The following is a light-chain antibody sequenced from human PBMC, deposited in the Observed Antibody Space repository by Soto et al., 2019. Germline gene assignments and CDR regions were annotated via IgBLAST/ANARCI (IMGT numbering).Light chain of an antibody. V-gene: IGLV2-23*02. CDR2: EVS. J-gene: IGLJ1*01. CDR1: SSHVGTYNL. CDR3: CSYAGTNTYV. Sequence: QSALTQPASVSGSPGQSITISCTGTSSHVGTYNLFSWYQQYSGKAPKLMIYEVSKRPSGVSNRFSGSKSGNTASLTISGLQAEDEADYYCCSYAGTNTYVLGTGTKVTVL.